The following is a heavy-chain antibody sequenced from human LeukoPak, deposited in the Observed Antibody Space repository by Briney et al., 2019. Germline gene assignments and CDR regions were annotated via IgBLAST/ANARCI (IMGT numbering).Heavy chain of an antibody. CDR2: IYHSGST. D-gene: IGHD6-13*01. CDR1: GYSISSGYY. V-gene: IGHV4-38-2*02. J-gene: IGHJ5*02. CDR3: ARERIAAAGTRRFDP. Sequence: KASETLSLTCTVSGYSISSGYYWGWIRQPPGKGLEWIGSIYHSGSTYYNPSLKSRVTISVDTSKNQFSLKLSSVTAADTAVYYCARERIAAAGTRRFDPWGQGTLVTVSS.